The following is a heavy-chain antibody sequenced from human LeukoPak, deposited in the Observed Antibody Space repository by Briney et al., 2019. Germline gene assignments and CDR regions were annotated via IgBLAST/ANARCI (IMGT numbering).Heavy chain of an antibody. CDR2: IYYSGTT. Sequence: SETLPLTCTVSGASISSSNYYWGWIRQPPGKGLEWIGSIYYSGTTFYYPSLKSRVSISVDTSKNQFSLKLSSVTAADTAVYYCARHLCSDGNCYLNAFDIWGQGTMVTVSS. D-gene: IGHD2-15*01. CDR1: GASISSSNYY. J-gene: IGHJ3*02. V-gene: IGHV4-39*01. CDR3: ARHLCSDGNCYLNAFDI.